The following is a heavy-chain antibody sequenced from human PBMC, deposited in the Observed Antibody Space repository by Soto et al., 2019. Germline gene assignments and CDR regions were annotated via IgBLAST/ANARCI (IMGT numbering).Heavy chain of an antibody. V-gene: IGHV3-30*18. CDR1: GFTFSSYG. Sequence: GGSLRLSCAASGFTFSSYGMHWVRQAPGKGLEWVAVISYDGSNKYYADSVKGRFTISRDNSKNTLYLQMNSLRAEDTAVYYCAKGDSSSSFGTWFDPWGQGTLVTVSS. D-gene: IGHD6-6*01. CDR2: ISYDGSNK. CDR3: AKGDSSSSFGTWFDP. J-gene: IGHJ5*02.